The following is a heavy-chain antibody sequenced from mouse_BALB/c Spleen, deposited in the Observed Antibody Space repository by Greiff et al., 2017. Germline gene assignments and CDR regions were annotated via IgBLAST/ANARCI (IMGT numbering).Heavy chain of an antibody. J-gene: IGHJ4*01. CDR1: GYTFTDHA. CDR3: KEDCDDGMDY. D-gene: IGHD2-12*01. Sequence: VHLVESDAELVKPGASVKISCKASGYTFTDHAIHWVKQKPEQGLEWIGYIFPGNGDIKYNEKFKGKATLTADKSSSTAYMQLNSLTSEDSAVYFCKEDCDDGMDYWGQGTSVTVSS. V-gene: IGHV1S53*02. CDR2: IFPGNGDI.